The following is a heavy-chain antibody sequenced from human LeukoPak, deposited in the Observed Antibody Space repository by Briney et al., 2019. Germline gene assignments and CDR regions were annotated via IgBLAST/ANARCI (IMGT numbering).Heavy chain of an antibody. Sequence: ASVKVSCKASGHTFTSYSMHWVRQAPGQGLEWMGVINPSGDTTNYAQRFQGRVTMTRDTSTSTVYMELSSLRSDDTAVYYCAREGRWPNYFDYWGQETLVTVSS. CDR3: AREGRWPNYFDY. J-gene: IGHJ4*02. D-gene: IGHD5-24*01. V-gene: IGHV1-46*01. CDR1: GHTFTSYS. CDR2: INPSGDTT.